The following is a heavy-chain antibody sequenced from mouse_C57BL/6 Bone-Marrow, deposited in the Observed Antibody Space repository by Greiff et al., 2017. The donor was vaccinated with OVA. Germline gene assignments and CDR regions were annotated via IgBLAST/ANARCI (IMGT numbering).Heavy chain of an antibody. CDR3: AGEGYYGSRYYFDY. D-gene: IGHD1-1*01. CDR1: GYSFTGYY. V-gene: IGHV1-42*01. Sequence: EVQLQQSGPELVKPGASVKISCKASGYSFTGYYMNWVKQSPEKSLEWIGEINPSTGGTNYNKKFKAKATLTADKSSSTAYMQLKSLTSADSAVYYCAGEGYYGSRYYFDYWGQGTTLTVSS. CDR2: INPSTGGT. J-gene: IGHJ2*01.